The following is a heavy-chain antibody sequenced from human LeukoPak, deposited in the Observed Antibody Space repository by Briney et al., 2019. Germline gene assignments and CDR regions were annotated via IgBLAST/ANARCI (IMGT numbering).Heavy chain of an antibody. V-gene: IGHV4-34*01. CDR1: GGSFSGYY. D-gene: IGHD5-12*01. CDR2: INHSVST. J-gene: IGHJ4*02. Sequence: SETLSLTCAVYGGSFSGYYWSWIRQPPGKGLEWIGEINHSVSTNYNPSLKSRVTISVDTSKNQFSLKLNSVTAADTAVYYCERAQEYNGYDFWGQGTLVTVSS. CDR3: ERAQEYNGYDF.